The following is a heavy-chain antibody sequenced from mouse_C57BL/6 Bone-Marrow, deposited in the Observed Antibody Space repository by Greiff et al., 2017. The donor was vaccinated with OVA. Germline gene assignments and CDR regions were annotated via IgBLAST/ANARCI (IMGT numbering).Heavy chain of an antibody. V-gene: IGHV1-55*01. Sequence: QVQLQQPGAELVKPGASVKLSCKASGYTFTSYWITWVKQRPGQGLEWIGDIYPGSGSTNYNEKFKSKATQTVDTSSSTAYMQRSSLTSEDSAVYDCEGDICYCGSEYFDVWGTGTTVTVSS. J-gene: IGHJ1*03. CDR3: EGDICYCGSEYFDV. D-gene: IGHD1-1*01. CDR1: GYTFTSYW. CDR2: IYPGSGST.